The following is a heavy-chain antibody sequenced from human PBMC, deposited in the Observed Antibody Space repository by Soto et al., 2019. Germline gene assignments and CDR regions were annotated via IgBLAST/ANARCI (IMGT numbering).Heavy chain of an antibody. J-gene: IGHJ4*02. CDR2: ISYDGSNK. CDR1: GFTFSSYG. Sequence: PGGSLRLSCAASGFTFSSYGMHWVRQAPGKGLEWVAVISYDGSNKYYADSVKGRFTISRDNSKNTLYLQMNSLRAEDTAVYYCAKVSVRSDFYPYYDFWSGRNSPFDYWGQGTLVTVSS. CDR3: AKVSVRSDFYPYYDFWSGRNSPFDY. V-gene: IGHV3-30*18. D-gene: IGHD3-3*01.